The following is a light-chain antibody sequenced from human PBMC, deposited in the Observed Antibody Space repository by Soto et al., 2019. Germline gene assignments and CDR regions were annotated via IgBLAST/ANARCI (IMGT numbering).Light chain of an antibody. CDR3: QQRSNWPPYT. Sequence: EIVLTQSPATLSLSPGERATLSCRASQSVSSYLAWYQQKPGQAPRLLIYDASNMATGIPARFSGSGSGTASPLTISSLAPEDFAVYYCQQRSNWPPYTFGQGTKLEIK. CDR2: DAS. V-gene: IGKV3-11*01. CDR1: QSVSSY. J-gene: IGKJ2*01.